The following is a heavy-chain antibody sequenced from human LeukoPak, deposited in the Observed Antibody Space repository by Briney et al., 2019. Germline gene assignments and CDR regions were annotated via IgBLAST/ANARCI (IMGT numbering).Heavy chain of an antibody. CDR2: ISGSAAGT. Sequence: GGSLRLSCAASGFTFSSYAMTWVRQAPGKGLEWVSAISGSAAGTYYADSVKGRFTISRDNSKNTLYLQMNSLRGEDTAVYYCAKCRSESNGYYCYFFDYWGQGTLVAVSS. J-gene: IGHJ4*02. CDR1: GFTFSSYA. CDR3: AKCRSESNGYYCYFFDY. D-gene: IGHD3-22*01. V-gene: IGHV3-23*01.